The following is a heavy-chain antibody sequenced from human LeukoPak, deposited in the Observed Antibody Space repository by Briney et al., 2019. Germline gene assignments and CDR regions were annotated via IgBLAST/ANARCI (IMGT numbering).Heavy chain of an antibody. CDR3: ARQLYSYGAYFDY. CDR2: IYHSGST. CDR1: GGSISSSNW. J-gene: IGHJ4*02. V-gene: IGHV4-4*02. D-gene: IGHD5-18*01. Sequence: SETLSLTCAVSGGSISSSNWWSWVRQPPGKGLEWIGEIYHSGSTNYNPSLKSRVTISVDKSKNQFSLKLSSVTAADTAVYYCARQLYSYGAYFDYWGQGTLVTVSS.